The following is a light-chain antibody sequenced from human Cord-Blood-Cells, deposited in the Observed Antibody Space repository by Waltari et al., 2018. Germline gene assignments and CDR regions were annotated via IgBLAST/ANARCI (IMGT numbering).Light chain of an antibody. J-gene: IGLJ1*01. Sequence: QSALTQPASVSGSPGQSITISCTGTSSDVGGYNYVSCYQQHPGKAPKLMIYDVSNRPSGVSIRFSGSKSVNTASLTISGLQAEDEADYYCSSYTSSSTLYVFGTGTKVTVL. V-gene: IGLV2-14*01. CDR2: DVS. CDR3: SSYTSSSTLYV. CDR1: SSDVGGYNY.